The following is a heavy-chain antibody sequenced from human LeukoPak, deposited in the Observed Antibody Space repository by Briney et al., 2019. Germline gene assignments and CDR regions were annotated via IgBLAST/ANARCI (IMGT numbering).Heavy chain of an antibody. Sequence: ASVKVSCKASGYTFINYDINWVRQATGQGLEWMGWINPNNGDTDYAQQFQGRVTITRNTSISTAYMDLSGLRVEDTALYFCARIRGDSYYMDVWGKGTTVTVSS. J-gene: IGHJ6*03. CDR2: INPNNGDT. CDR1: GYTFINYD. D-gene: IGHD3-10*01. V-gene: IGHV1-8*03. CDR3: ARIRGDSYYMDV.